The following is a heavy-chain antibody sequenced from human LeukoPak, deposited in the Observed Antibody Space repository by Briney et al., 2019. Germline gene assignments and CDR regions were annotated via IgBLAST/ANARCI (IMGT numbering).Heavy chain of an antibody. D-gene: IGHD2-2*01. CDR2: ISGSGGST. J-gene: IGHJ4*02. CDR1: XA. CDR3: ASQGVVVVPAALILDY. V-gene: IGHV3-23*01. Sequence: XAMSWVRQAPGKGLEWVSAISGSGGSTYYADSVKGRFTISRDNSKNTLYLQMNSLRAEDTAVYYCASQGVVVVPAALILDYWGQGTLVTVSS.